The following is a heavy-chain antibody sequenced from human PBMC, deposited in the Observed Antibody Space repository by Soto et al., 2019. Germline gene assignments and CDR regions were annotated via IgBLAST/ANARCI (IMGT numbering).Heavy chain of an antibody. V-gene: IGHV4-59*08. CDR1: GGSISSYY. J-gene: IGHJ6*02. CDR2: IYYSGST. D-gene: IGHD3-3*01. Sequence: SETLSLTCTVSGGSISSYYWSWIRQPPGKGLEWIGYIYYSGSTNYNPSLKGRVTISVDTSKNQFSLKLSSVTAADTAVYYCARGSYTIFGVVMDVWGQGTTVTVSS. CDR3: ARGSYTIFGVVMDV.